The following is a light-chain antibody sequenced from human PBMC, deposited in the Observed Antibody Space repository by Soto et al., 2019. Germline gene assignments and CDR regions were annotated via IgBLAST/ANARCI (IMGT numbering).Light chain of an antibody. Sequence: DIQMTQSPSTLSASVGDRVTITCRASQGIRHDLGWYQQKPGKAPKRLIYTASSLKSGVPTRFSGSGSGTKFSITISSLPPDDSATYYYQQNNSYPVTFGQGTKVEIK. V-gene: IGKV1-17*01. CDR1: QGIRHD. CDR2: TAS. J-gene: IGKJ1*01. CDR3: QQNNSYPVT.